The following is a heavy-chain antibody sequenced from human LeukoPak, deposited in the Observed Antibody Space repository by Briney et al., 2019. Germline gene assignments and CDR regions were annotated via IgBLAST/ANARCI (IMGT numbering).Heavy chain of an antibody. CDR3: ATHPDSSSWYYFDY. CDR2: IYYSGTT. V-gene: IGHV4-59*01. Sequence: PSETLSLTCTVSGGSISNYYWSWIRQPPGKGLEWIGYIYYSGTTNYNPSLKSRVTISVDTSKNQFSLKLSSVTAADTAVYYCATHPDSSSWYYFDYWGQGTLVTVSS. D-gene: IGHD6-13*01. CDR1: GGSISNYY. J-gene: IGHJ4*02.